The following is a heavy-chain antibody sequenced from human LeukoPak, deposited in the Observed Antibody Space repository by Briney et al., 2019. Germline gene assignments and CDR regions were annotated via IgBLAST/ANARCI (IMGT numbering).Heavy chain of an antibody. Sequence: GGSLRLSCAASGLSFSRYEMNWVRRAPGKGLEWISYISSTGSAIFYADSVKGRFSISRDNAKNSLYLQMNSLRAEDTAFYYCATKGGFADWGQGTLVTVSS. V-gene: IGHV3-48*03. CDR2: ISSTGSAI. J-gene: IGHJ4*02. CDR1: GLSFSRYE. CDR3: ATKGGFAD. D-gene: IGHD5-12*01.